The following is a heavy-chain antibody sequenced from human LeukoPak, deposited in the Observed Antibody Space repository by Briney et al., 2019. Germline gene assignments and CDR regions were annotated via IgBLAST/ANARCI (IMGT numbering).Heavy chain of an antibody. CDR3: AKEGYSGYASGYFDY. J-gene: IGHJ4*02. V-gene: IGHV1-2*02. CDR2: INPNSGGT. Sequence: ASVKVSCKASGYTFTGYYMHWVRQAPGQGLEWMGWINPNSGGTNYAQKFQGRVTMTRDTSISTAYMELSRLRSDDTAVYYCAKEGYSGYASGYFDYWGQGALVTVSS. D-gene: IGHD5-12*01. CDR1: GYTFTGYY.